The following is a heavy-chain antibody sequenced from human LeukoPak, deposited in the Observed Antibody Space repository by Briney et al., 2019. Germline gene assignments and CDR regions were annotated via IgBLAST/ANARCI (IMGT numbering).Heavy chain of an antibody. CDR1: GFTFSSYA. Sequence: PGGSLRLSCAASGFTFSSYAMTWVRQPPGKGLEWIGEINHSGSTNYNPSLKSRVTISVDTSKDQFSLKLSSVTAADTAVYYCARSGSYYRGAFDIWGQGTMVTVSS. D-gene: IGHD1-26*01. J-gene: IGHJ3*02. CDR3: ARSGSYYRGAFDI. V-gene: IGHV4-34*01. CDR2: INHSGST.